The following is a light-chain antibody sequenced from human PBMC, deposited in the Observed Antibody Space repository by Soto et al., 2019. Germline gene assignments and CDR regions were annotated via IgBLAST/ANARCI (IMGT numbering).Light chain of an antibody. CDR3: SSYRSGSTLV. CDR1: SSDVGGYNY. Sequence: QSVLTQPASVSGSPGQSITISCTGTSSDVGGYNYVSWYQHHPGKAPKLMIYEVSNRPSGVSNRFSGSKSANTASLTISGLRAEDEADYYCSSYRSGSTLVFGTGTKVTVL. CDR2: EVS. V-gene: IGLV2-14*01. J-gene: IGLJ1*01.